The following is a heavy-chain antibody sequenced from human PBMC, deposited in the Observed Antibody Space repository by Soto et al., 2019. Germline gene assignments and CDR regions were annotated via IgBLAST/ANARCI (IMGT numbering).Heavy chain of an antibody. Sequence: SVKVSCKASGGTFSSYAISWVRQAPGQGLEWMGGIIPIFGTANYAQKFQGRVTITADESTSTAYMELSSLRSEDTAVYYCARESRYCSGGSCYFLPGLDDSGQGSLVTVSS. CDR1: GGTFSSYA. V-gene: IGHV1-69*13. CDR2: IIPIFGTA. CDR3: ARESRYCSGGSCYFLPGLDD. D-gene: IGHD2-15*01. J-gene: IGHJ4*02.